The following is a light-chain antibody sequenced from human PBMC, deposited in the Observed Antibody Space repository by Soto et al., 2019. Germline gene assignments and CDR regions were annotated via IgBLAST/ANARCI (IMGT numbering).Light chain of an antibody. CDR1: QSISNY. J-gene: IGKJ1*01. V-gene: IGKV1-39*01. CDR3: QQSYNSHPT. CDR2: SAS. Sequence: DIQVTQSPSSLSASVLDIVTITFRASQSISNYLHWYQQKIGKGPKVLIYSASSIQSGVPSRFNGSGSGTDFTLTISNLQPEDSATYYCQQSYNSHPTFGQGTKVDIK.